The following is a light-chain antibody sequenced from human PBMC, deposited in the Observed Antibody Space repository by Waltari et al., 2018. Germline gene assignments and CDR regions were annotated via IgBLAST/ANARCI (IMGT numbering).Light chain of an antibody. CDR1: QSINSW. CDR2: KSS. Sequence: DIQMTQSPSSLSASVGDEVTITCQASQSINSWLAWYQQKPGKAPKPLIYKSSSLESGVPSRLRGSGSGTDLTLTSSNLQPEDFATYYCQQYNNAPYSFGQGTKVEIK. CDR3: QQYNNAPYS. J-gene: IGKJ2*03. V-gene: IGKV1-5*01.